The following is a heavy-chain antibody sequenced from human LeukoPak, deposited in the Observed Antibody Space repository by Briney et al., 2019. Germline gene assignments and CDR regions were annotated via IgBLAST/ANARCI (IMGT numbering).Heavy chain of an antibody. CDR2: MNPNSGST. CDR3: ARTESVDCSSTSCSYYYYYYMDV. Sequence: GASVKVSCKASGYTFTSYDINWVRQATGQGLEWMGWMNPNSGSTGYAQKFQGRVTMTRNTSISTAYMELSSLRSEDTAVYYCARTESVDCSSTSCSYYYYYYMDVWGKGTTVTVSS. D-gene: IGHD2-2*01. V-gene: IGHV1-8*01. J-gene: IGHJ6*03. CDR1: GYTFTSYD.